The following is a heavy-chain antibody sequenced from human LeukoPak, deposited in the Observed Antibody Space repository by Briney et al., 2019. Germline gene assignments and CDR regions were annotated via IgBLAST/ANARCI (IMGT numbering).Heavy chain of an antibody. V-gene: IGHV3-48*03. D-gene: IGHD6-19*01. J-gene: IGHJ4*02. CDR2: ISSSGSTI. Sequence: GGSLRLSCAASGFTFSSYEMNWVRQAPGKGLEWVSYISSSGSTIYYAGSVKGRFTISRDNAKNSLYLQMNSLRAEDTAVYYCARDEYSSGWYDYWGQGTLVTVSS. CDR1: GFTFSSYE. CDR3: ARDEYSSGWYDY.